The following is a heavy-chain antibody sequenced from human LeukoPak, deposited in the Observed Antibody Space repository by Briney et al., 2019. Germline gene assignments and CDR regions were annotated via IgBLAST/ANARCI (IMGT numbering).Heavy chain of an antibody. CDR3: AKDRADILTGYYLSRRGAFDI. D-gene: IGHD3-9*01. V-gene: IGHV3-21*04. CDR1: GFTFSSYS. CDR2: ISSSSSYI. J-gene: IGHJ3*02. Sequence: GGPLRLSCAASGFTFSSYSMNWVRQAPGKGLEWVSSISSSSSYIYYADSVKGRFTISRDNAKNSLYLQMNSLRAEDTALYYCAKDRADILTGYYLSRRGAFDIWGQGTMVTVSS.